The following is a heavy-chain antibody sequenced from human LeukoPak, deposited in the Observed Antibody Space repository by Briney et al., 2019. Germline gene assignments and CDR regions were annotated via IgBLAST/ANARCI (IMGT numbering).Heavy chain of an antibody. V-gene: IGHV4-59*12. J-gene: IGHJ6*03. CDR1: GGSISSYY. D-gene: IGHD3-10*01. CDR2: IYYSGST. CDR3: ARDFSYYGSGSYYNYYYYYYYMDV. Sequence: PSETLSLTCTVSGGSISSYYWSWIRQPPGKGLEWIGYIYYSGSTNYNPSLKSRVTISVDTSKNHFSLKLSSVTAADTAVYYCARDFSYYGSGSYYNYYYYYYYMDVWGKGTTVTISS.